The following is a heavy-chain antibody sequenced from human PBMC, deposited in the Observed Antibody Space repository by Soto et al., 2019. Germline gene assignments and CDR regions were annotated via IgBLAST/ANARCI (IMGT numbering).Heavy chain of an antibody. CDR1: GGTFNSYA. D-gene: IGHD6-13*01. Sequence: QVQLVQSGAEVKKPGSSVRVSCKASGGTFNSYAINWVRQAPGQGLEWMGGIGPFFTTANYAQKFQGRVTITADESTSTAHMELSRLRAEDTAVYYCARGGYSISHRFDYWGQGTLVTVSS. CDR2: IGPFFTTA. V-gene: IGHV1-69*01. CDR3: ARGGYSISHRFDY. J-gene: IGHJ4*02.